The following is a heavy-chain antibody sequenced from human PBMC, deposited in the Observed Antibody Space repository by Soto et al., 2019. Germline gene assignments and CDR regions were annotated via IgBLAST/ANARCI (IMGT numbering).Heavy chain of an antibody. Sequence: GESLKISCQGSGYSFTSYWIGWVRQMPGKGLEWMGIIYPGDSDTRYSPSFQGQVTISADKSISTAYLQWSSLKASDTAMYYCARRGWSGYYHNWFDPWGQGTLVTVSS. CDR2: IYPGDSDT. D-gene: IGHD3-3*01. CDR3: ARRGWSGYYHNWFDP. CDR1: GYSFTSYW. V-gene: IGHV5-51*01. J-gene: IGHJ5*02.